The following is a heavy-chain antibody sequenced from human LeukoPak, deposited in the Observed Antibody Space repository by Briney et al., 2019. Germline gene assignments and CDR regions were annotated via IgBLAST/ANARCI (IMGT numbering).Heavy chain of an antibody. J-gene: IGHJ6*03. CDR3: ARGAADDLYYMDV. Sequence: PGGSLRLSCAASGFTFSDYYMSWIRQAPGKGLEWVSYISSSGSTIYYADSVKGRFTMSRDNAKNSLYLQMNSLRAEDTALYYCARGAADDLYYMDVWGKGTTVTVSS. CDR2: ISSSGSTI. CDR1: GFTFSDYY. D-gene: IGHD3/OR15-3a*01. V-gene: IGHV3-11*01.